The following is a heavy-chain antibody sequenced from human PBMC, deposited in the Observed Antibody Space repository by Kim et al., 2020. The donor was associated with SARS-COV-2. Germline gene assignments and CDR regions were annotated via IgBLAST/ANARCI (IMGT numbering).Heavy chain of an antibody. D-gene: IGHD4-17*01. CDR2: INPNSGGT. CDR1: GYTFTGYY. Sequence: ASVKVSCKASGYTFTGYYMHWVRQAPGQGLEWMGWINPNSGGTNYAQKFQGRVTMTRDTSISTAYMELSRLRSDDTAVYYCAREVRAVTTTNEVSYGMDVWGQGTTVTVSS. J-gene: IGHJ6*02. CDR3: AREVRAVTTTNEVSYGMDV. V-gene: IGHV1-2*02.